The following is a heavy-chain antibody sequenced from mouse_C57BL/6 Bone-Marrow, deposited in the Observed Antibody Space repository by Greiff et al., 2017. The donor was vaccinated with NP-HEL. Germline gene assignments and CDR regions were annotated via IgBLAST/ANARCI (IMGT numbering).Heavy chain of an antibody. J-gene: IGHJ4*01. CDR2: ISNGGGST. CDR1: GFTFSDYY. V-gene: IGHV5-12*01. Sequence: EVQLVESGGGLVQPGGSLKLSCAASGFTFSDYYMYWVRQTPEKRLEWVAYISNGGGSTYYPDTVKGRFTISRDNAKNTLYLQMSRLKSEDTAMYYCARRKGYAMDYWGQGTSVTVSS. CDR3: ARRKGYAMDY.